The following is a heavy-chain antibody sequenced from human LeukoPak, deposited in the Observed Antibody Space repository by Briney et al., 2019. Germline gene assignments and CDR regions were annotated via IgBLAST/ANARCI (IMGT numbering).Heavy chain of an antibody. J-gene: IGHJ4*02. V-gene: IGHV3-66*01. Sequence: TGGSLRLSCAASGFTVSSNYMSWVRHAPGKGLEGVSVIYSGGSTYYADSVKGRFTISRDNSKNTLYLQMNSLRAEDTAIYYCATYRQVLLPFESWGQGTLVTVSS. CDR3: ATYRQVLLPFES. CDR2: IYSGGST. CDR1: GFTVSSNY. D-gene: IGHD2-8*02.